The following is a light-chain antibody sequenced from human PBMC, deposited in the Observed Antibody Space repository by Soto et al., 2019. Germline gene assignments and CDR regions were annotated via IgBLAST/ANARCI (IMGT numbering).Light chain of an antibody. V-gene: IGKV3-20*01. CDR3: QQYGISGT. J-gene: IGKJ1*01. CDR2: GAS. CDR1: QSVSNNY. Sequence: EIVLTQSPGTLSLSPGERATLSCRASQSVSNNYLAWYQQKPGQAPRPLIYGASNRATGITDRFSGSGSGTDFTLTISRLEPEDFAVYYCQQYGISGTFGQGTNVEIK.